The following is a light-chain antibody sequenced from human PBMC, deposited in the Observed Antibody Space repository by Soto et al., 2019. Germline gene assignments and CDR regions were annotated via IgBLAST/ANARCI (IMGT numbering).Light chain of an antibody. Sequence: ENVMAQTPATLSVSPGERSTRSSTASQSVSSNLAWYQQKPGQAPRLLIYGASTRATGIPARFSGSGSGTEFTLTISSLQSEDFAVYYCQQYNNWPPITFGQGTRLEVK. J-gene: IGKJ5*01. CDR2: GAS. V-gene: IGKV3-15*01. CDR3: QQYNNWPPIT. CDR1: QSVSSN.